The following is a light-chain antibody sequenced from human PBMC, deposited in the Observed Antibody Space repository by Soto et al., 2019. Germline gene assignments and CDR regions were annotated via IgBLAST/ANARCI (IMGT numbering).Light chain of an antibody. V-gene: IGKV4-1*01. CDR1: QTILYSSNNKND. Sequence: DIVMTQSPDSLAVSLGERATINCKSSQTILYSSNNKNDLAWYQQRPGQPPKLLIYWAPTRESGVPDRFSGSGSGTDFTLTISSLQAEDVAVYYCQQYHTTPYTFGQGTKLEIK. CDR3: QQYHTTPYT. J-gene: IGKJ2*01. CDR2: WAP.